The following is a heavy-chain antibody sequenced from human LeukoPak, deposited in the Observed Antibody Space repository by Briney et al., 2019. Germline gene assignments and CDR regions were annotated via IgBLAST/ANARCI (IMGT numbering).Heavy chain of an antibody. CDR2: IYYSGST. CDR1: GGSISSNSYY. J-gene: IGHJ6*03. D-gene: IGHD6-13*01. Sequence: PSETLSLTCAVSGGSISSNSYYWGWIRQPPGKGLEWIGSIYYSGSTYYNPSLKSRVTISVDTSKNQFSLKLSSVTAADTAVYYCARGSGSSWYLNYYYMDVWGKGTTVTVSS. CDR3: ARGSGSSWYLNYYYMDV. V-gene: IGHV4-39*01.